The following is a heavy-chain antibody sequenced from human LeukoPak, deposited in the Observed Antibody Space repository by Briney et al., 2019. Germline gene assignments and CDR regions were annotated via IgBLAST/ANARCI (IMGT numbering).Heavy chain of an antibody. V-gene: IGHV1-2*04. CDR2: INPNSGGT. CDR3: ARSARAAAGSPYDAFDI. D-gene: IGHD6-13*01. J-gene: IGHJ3*02. Sequence: ASVKVSCKASGYTFTGYYMHWVRQAPGQGLEWMGWINPNSGGTNYAQKFPGWVTMTRDTSISTAYMELSRLKSADTAVYYCARSARAAAGSPYDAFDIWGQGTMVTVSS. CDR1: GYTFTGYY.